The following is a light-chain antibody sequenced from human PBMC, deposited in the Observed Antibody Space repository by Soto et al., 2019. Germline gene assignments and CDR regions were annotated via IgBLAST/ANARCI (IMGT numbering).Light chain of an antibody. CDR1: NIGSKS. Sequence: SYELTQPPSVSETPGKTATITCGGSNIGSKSVNWYQQRPGQAPVLIIFYDRVRPSGIPARFSGSNSGNTATLTISGVEVGDEADYYCQVWDTTSDPEGVFGGRTKLTVL. J-gene: IGLJ3*02. CDR2: YDR. CDR3: QVWDTTSDPEGV. V-gene: IGLV3-21*04.